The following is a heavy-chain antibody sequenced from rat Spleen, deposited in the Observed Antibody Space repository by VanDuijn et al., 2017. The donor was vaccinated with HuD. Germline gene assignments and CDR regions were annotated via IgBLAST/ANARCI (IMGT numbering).Heavy chain of an antibody. Sequence: EVQLVESGGGLVPPGRSMKLSCAASGFTFSHYYMAWVRQAHTKGLEWVASISTGGGNTYYRDSVKGRFTISRDNAKSTLSLQMDSLRCEETATYYVARGTPVATKVMDARGQGASVTVSS. D-gene: IGHD1-8*01. V-gene: IGHV5S11*01. CDR2: ISTGGGNT. J-gene: IGHJ4*01. CDR3: ARGTPVATKVMDA. CDR1: GFTFSHYY.